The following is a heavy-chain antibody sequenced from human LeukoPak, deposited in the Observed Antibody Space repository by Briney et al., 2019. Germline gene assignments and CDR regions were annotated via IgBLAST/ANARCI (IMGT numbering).Heavy chain of an antibody. CDR2: ISSNGGST. Sequence: GGSLRLSCSASGFTFSSYAMHWVRQAAGKGLEYVSAISSNGGSTYYADSVKGRFTISRDNSKNTLYLQMSSLRVEDTAVYYCARGPTVSSTWDYWGQGTLVTVSP. CDR3: ARGPTVSSTWDY. J-gene: IGHJ4*02. D-gene: IGHD2-2*01. V-gene: IGHV3-64*04. CDR1: GFTFSSYA.